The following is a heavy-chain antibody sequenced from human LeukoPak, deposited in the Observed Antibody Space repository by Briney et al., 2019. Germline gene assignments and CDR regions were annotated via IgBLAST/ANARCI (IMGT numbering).Heavy chain of an antibody. CDR2: ISDSGGRT. V-gene: IGHV3-23*01. J-gene: IGHJ4*02. D-gene: IGHD1-26*01. CDR1: GFTFSSYS. CDR3: AKVNSGNFDYYFDY. Sequence: GGSLRLSCAASGFTFSSYSMSWVRQAPGKGLEWVSGISDSGGRTCYADSVKGRFTISRDNSKNTLYLQMNSLRAEDTAVYYCAKVNSGNFDYYFDYWGQGTLVTVSS.